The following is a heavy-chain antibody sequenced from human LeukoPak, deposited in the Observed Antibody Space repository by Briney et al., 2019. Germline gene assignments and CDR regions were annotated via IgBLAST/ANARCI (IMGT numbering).Heavy chain of an antibody. J-gene: IGHJ6*03. CDR3: ARDGGSYYPYFYYYYMDV. CDR1: GFTFDDHG. CDR2: INWNGGST. V-gene: IGHV3-20*04. D-gene: IGHD1-26*01. Sequence: PGGSLRLSCTASGFTFDDHGMSWVRQAPGQGLDWVSAINWNGGSTGYADSVKGRFTISRANAKNSLYLQMNSLRAEDTAVYYCARDGGSYYPYFYYYYMDVWGKGTTVTVSS.